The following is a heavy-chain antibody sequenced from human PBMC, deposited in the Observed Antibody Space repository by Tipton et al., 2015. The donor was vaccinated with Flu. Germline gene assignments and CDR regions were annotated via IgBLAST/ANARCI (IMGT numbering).Heavy chain of an antibody. J-gene: IGHJ4*02. Sequence: TLSLTCTVSGYSISSGYYWGWIRQPPGKGLEWIGSIYHSGSTYYNPSLKSRVTMSLDTSKNQFSLKLTSVTAADTAVYYCAREPRAVAGMDSWGQGTLVTVSS. V-gene: IGHV4-38-2*02. CDR2: IYHSGST. D-gene: IGHD6-19*01. CDR1: GYSISSGYY. CDR3: AREPRAVAGMDS.